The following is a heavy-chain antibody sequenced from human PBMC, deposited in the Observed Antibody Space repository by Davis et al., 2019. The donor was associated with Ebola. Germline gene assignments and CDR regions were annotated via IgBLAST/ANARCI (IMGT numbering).Heavy chain of an antibody. D-gene: IGHD5-12*01. CDR2: ISPDGKTT. V-gene: IGHV3-74*01. Sequence: PGGSLRLSCAASGFTFSDYWIHWVRQAPGRGLVWVSRISPDGKTTNSADSVKGRFTISRDNAKNTAYLQLSSLSAEDTAVYYCAREGYREHYGMDVWGQGTTVTVSS. CDR3: AREGYREHYGMDV. J-gene: IGHJ6*02. CDR1: GFTFSDYW.